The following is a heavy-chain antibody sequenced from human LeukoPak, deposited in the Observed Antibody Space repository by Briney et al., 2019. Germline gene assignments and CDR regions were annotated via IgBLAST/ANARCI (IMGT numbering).Heavy chain of an antibody. CDR3: AREPPMVRGVIIPYYYMDV. Sequence: ASVKVSCKASGYTFTGYYMHWVRQAPGQGLEWMGWINPNSGGTNYAQKFQGRVTMTRDTPISTAYMQLSRLTSDDTAVYYCAREPPMVRGVIIPYYYMDVWGKGTTVT. J-gene: IGHJ6*03. V-gene: IGHV1-2*02. D-gene: IGHD3-10*01. CDR1: GYTFTGYY. CDR2: INPNSGGT.